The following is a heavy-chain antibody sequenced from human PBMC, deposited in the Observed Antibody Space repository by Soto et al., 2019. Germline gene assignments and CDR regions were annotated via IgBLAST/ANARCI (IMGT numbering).Heavy chain of an antibody. Sequence: VQLVESGGGLVKPGGSLRLSCAASGFTFSRYSMNWVRQAPGKGLEWISSIDPTSKYIYYADSMWGRFTTSRDNAKSSVYLQMNSLRAEDTGVYYCARDPDGAQPLDFGGQGTLVTVSS. CDR2: IDPTSKYI. V-gene: IGHV3-21*06. CDR1: GFTFSRYS. J-gene: IGHJ4*02. CDR3: ARDPDGAQPLDF.